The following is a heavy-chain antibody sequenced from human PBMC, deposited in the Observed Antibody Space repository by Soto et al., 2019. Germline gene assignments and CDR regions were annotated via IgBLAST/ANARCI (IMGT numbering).Heavy chain of an antibody. CDR2: MNLDTGGT. Sequence: QVQLVQSGAEVKKPGASVRVSCEASGYRFTNYYIHWVRQAPGQGLEWMGRMNLDTGGTTYAQKFQGRVTMTRDTSISTAYMELSSVQSDDTAMYYWARDGNFAFRGYSFAFDFWGQGTLLTVSS. D-gene: IGHD5-18*01. CDR1: GYRFTNYY. V-gene: IGHV1-2*06. CDR3: ARDGNFAFRGYSFAFDF. J-gene: IGHJ4*02.